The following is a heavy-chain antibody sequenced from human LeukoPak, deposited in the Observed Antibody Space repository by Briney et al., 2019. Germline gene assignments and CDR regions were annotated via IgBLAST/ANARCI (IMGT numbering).Heavy chain of an antibody. J-gene: IGHJ6*03. Sequence: SETLSLTCTVSGYSISSGYYWGWIRQPPGKGLEWIGEINHSGSTNYNPSLKSRVTISVDTSKNQFSLKLSSVTAADTAVYYCARGRRTYCSSTSCHHFYYYYMDVWGKGTTVTVSS. CDR1: GYSISSGYY. D-gene: IGHD2-2*01. CDR3: ARGRRTYCSSTSCHHFYYYYMDV. V-gene: IGHV4-38-2*02. CDR2: INHSGST.